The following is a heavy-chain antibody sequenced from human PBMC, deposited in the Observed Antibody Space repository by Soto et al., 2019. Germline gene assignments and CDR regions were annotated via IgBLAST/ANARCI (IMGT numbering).Heavy chain of an antibody. CDR2: INAGNGNT. Sequence: ASVKVSCKASGYTFTSYAMHWVRQAPGQRLEWMGWINAGNGNTKYSQKFQGRVTITRDTSASTAYMELSSLRSEDTAVYYCARDRRYCTNGVCYIRGENWFDPWGQGTLVTVSS. CDR1: GYTFTSYA. CDR3: ARDRRYCTNGVCYIRGENWFDP. V-gene: IGHV1-3*01. D-gene: IGHD2-8*01. J-gene: IGHJ5*02.